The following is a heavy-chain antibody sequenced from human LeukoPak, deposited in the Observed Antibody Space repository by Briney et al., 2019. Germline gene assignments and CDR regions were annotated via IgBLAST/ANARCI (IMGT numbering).Heavy chain of an antibody. Sequence: SETLSLTCTVSGGSIRSNYWSWIRQPPGKGLEWIGYIYYSGSTNYNPSLKSRVTISVDTSKKQFSLKLSSVTPAGTAVYYCARGYGPNSSGWDSWGQGTLVSVSS. V-gene: IGHV4-59*01. D-gene: IGHD6-19*01. CDR2: IYYSGST. CDR1: GGSIRSNY. J-gene: IGHJ4*02. CDR3: ARGYGPNSSGWDS.